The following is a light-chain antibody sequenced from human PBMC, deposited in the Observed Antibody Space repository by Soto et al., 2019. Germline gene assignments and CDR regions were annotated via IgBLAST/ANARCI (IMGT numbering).Light chain of an antibody. V-gene: IGLV2-23*01. J-gene: IGLJ1*01. CDR3: CSYAGSSTYV. CDR1: TNDVGSYNL. Sequence: QSALTQPASVSGSPGQSITIYCGGTTNDVGSYNLVSWYQQHPGKAPKLMIYEGTKRPSGVSNRFSGSKSGDTASLTISGLQDEDEADYNCCSYAGSSTYVFGTGTKVTVL. CDR2: EGT.